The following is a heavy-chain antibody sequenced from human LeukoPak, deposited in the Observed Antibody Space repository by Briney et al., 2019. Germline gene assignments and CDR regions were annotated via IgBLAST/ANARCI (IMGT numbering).Heavy chain of an antibody. CDR1: GGSISNYY. CDR3: ARVRPGLGIDY. Sequence: SETLSLTCTVSGGSISNYYWNWIRQPPGKGLEWIGYIYYSGSTNYNASLKSRVIISADTSKNQFSLKLTPVTAADTAVYFCARVRPGLGIDYWGQGTLVTVSS. J-gene: IGHJ4*02. D-gene: IGHD7-27*01. V-gene: IGHV4-59*01. CDR2: IYYSGST.